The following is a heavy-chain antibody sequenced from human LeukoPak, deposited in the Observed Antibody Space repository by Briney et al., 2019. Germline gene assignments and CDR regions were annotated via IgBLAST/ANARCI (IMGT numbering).Heavy chain of an antibody. CDR1: GGSFSGYY. D-gene: IGHD6-6*01. CDR2: INHSGST. CDR3: ARVGAARVDY. J-gene: IGHJ4*02. Sequence: SETLSLTCAVYGGSFSGYYWSWIRQPPGKGLEWFGEINHSGSTNYNPSLKSRVTISVDTSKNQFSLKLSSVTAADTAVYYCARVGAARVDYWGQGTLVTVSS. V-gene: IGHV4-34*01.